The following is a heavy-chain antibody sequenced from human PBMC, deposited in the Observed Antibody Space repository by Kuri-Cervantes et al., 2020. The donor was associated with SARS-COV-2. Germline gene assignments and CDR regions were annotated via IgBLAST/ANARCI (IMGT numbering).Heavy chain of an antibody. J-gene: IGHJ4*02. CDR1: GGSFSGYY. D-gene: IGHD2-2*01. Sequence: GSLRLSCAVYGGSFSGYYWSWIRQPPGKGLEWIGEINHSGSTNYNPSLKSRVTISVDTSKNQFSLKLSSVTVADTAVYYCARGLRGVVPAAITVDYWGQGTLVTVSS. CDR3: ARGLRGVVPAAITVDY. CDR2: INHSGST. V-gene: IGHV4-34*01.